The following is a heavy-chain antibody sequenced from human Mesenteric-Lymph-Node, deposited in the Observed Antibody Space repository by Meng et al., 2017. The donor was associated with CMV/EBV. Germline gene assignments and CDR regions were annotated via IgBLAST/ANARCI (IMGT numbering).Heavy chain of an antibody. CDR1: GYSISSGYY. CDR2: IYHSGST. CDR3: ARDRGWFDP. V-gene: IGHV4-38-2*02. J-gene: IGHJ5*02. Sequence: SETLSLTCTVSGYSISSGYYWGWIRQPPGKGLEWIGSIYHSGSTYYNPPLKSRVTISVDTSKNQFSLKLSSVTAADTAVYYCARDRGWFDPWGQGTPVTVSS.